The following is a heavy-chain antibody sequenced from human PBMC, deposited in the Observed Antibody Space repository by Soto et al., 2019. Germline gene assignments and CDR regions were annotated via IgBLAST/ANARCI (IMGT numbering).Heavy chain of an antibody. CDR3: AASGLGYCSGGSCYYFDY. D-gene: IGHD2-15*01. CDR2: IIPIFGTA. Sequence: SVKVSCKASGGTFSSYAISWVRQAPGQGLEWMGGIIPIFGTANYAQKFQGRVTITADESTSTAYMELSSLRSEDTAVYYCAASGLGYCSGGSCYYFDYWGQGTLVTVSS. J-gene: IGHJ4*02. CDR1: GGTFSSYA. V-gene: IGHV1-69*13.